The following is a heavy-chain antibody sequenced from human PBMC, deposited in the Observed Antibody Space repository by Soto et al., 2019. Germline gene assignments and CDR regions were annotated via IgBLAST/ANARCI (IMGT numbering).Heavy chain of an antibody. CDR2: IRSKANSYAT. V-gene: IGHV3-73*01. J-gene: IGHJ6*02. Sequence: KGLEWVGRIRSKANSYATAYAASVKGRFTISRDDSKNTAYLQMNSLKTEDTAVYYCTRHLRSYYYGMDVWGQGTTVTVSS. CDR3: TRHLRSYYYGMDV. D-gene: IGHD3-10*01.